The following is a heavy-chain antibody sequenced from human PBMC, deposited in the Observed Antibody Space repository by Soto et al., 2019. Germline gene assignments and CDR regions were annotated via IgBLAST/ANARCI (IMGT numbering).Heavy chain of an antibody. CDR2: INPNSGGT. D-gene: IGHD3-10*01. Sequence: ASVKVSCKASGYTFTGYYMHWVRQAPGQGLEWMGWINPNSGGTNYAQKFQGWVTMTRDTSISTAYMELSRLRSDDTAVYYCARAFRGVPWYYLDYWGHGTLVTVSS. V-gene: IGHV1-2*04. J-gene: IGHJ4*01. CDR1: GYTFTGYY. CDR3: ARAFRGVPWYYLDY.